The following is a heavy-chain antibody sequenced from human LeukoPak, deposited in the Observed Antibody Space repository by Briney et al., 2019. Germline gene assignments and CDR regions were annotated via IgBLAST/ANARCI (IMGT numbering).Heavy chain of an antibody. CDR2: IYTSGST. CDR1: GGSISSYY. Sequence: SETLSLTCAVSGGSISSYYWSWIRQPAGKGLEWIGRIYTSGSTNYNPSLKSRVTMSVDTSKNQFSLKLSSVTAADTAVYYCARNRKVRGVIGYYGMDVWGQGTTVTVSS. CDR3: ARNRKVRGVIGYYGMDV. V-gene: IGHV4-4*07. D-gene: IGHD3-10*01. J-gene: IGHJ6*02.